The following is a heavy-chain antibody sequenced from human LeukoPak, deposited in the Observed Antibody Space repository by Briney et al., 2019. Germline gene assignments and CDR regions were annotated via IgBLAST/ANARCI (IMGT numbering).Heavy chain of an antibody. Sequence: SVKVCCKASGGTFSSYAISWVRQAPGQGLEWMGRIIPIFGIANYAQKFQGRVTITADKSTSTAYMELSSLRSEDTAVYYCARDLGDYYYYGMDVWGQGTTVTVSS. J-gene: IGHJ6*02. V-gene: IGHV1-69*04. CDR1: GGTFSSYA. CDR3: ARDLGDYYYYGMDV. CDR2: IIPIFGIA. D-gene: IGHD7-27*01.